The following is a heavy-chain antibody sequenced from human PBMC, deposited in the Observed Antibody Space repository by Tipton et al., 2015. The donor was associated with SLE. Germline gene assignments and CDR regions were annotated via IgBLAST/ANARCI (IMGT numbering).Heavy chain of an antibody. J-gene: IGHJ6*02. CDR2: ISWDSGSI. V-gene: IGHV3-9*01. D-gene: IGHD3-22*01. CDR1: GFAFDDYA. CDR3: AKGGGYRDYYYYYGVDV. Sequence: SLRLSCAASGFAFDDYAMHWVRQVPGKGLEWVSGISWDSGSIGYADSVKGRFTISRDNAKNSLYLQMNGLRPEDAALYYCAKGGGYRDYYYYYGVDVWGQGTTVTVSS.